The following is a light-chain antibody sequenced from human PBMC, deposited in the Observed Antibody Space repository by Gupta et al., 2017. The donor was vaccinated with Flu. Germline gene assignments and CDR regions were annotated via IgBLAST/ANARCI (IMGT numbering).Light chain of an antibody. V-gene: IGKV3-20*01. Sequence: GTLSLPPWESCTPSRRARQRVSYSYLDWYQQKPGQAPRLLIYGGSNRATGIPDRFSGSGSGTDFTLNISRVEPEDFAVYYCKQYVSTPWTFGQGTKVEI. CDR2: GGS. CDR3: KQYVSTPWT. CDR1: QRVSYSY. J-gene: IGKJ1*01.